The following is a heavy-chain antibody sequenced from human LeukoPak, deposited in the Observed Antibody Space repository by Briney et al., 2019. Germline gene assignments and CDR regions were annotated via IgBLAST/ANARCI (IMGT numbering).Heavy chain of an antibody. D-gene: IGHD2-2*01. CDR2: ISAYNGNT. CDR3: ARKYCSSTSCYGGNAFDI. V-gene: IGHV1-18*04. J-gene: IGHJ3*02. Sequence: ASVKASCKASGYTFTSYGISWVRQAPGQGLEWMGWISAYNGNTNHAQKLQGRVTMTTDTSTSTAYMELRSLRSDDTAVYYCARKYCSSTSCYGGNAFDIWGQETMVTVSS. CDR1: GYTFTSYG.